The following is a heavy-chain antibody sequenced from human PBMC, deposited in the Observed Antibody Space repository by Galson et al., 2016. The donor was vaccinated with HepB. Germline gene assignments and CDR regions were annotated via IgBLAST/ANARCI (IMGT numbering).Heavy chain of an antibody. D-gene: IGHD2-21*02. CDR3: AKSLLGVTLVSYYYGMDV. CDR1: GFTFSSYA. Sequence: SLRLSCAASGFTFSSYAMSWVRQAPGKGLEWVSGISGRGGSTYYADSVKGRFTISRDNSKNTLYLQMNSLRAEDTAVYYCAKSLLGVTLVSYYYGMDVWGQGTTATVSS. CDR2: ISGRGGST. J-gene: IGHJ6*02. V-gene: IGHV3-23*01.